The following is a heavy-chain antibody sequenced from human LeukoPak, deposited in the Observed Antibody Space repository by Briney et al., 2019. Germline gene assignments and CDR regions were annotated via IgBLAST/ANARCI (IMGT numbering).Heavy chain of an antibody. D-gene: IGHD2-2*01. CDR1: GYSFTSYW. CDR2: IDPSDSYT. Sequence: GESLRISCKGSGYSFTSYWISWVRQMPGKGLEWMGRIDPSDSYTNYSPSFQGHVTTSADKSISTAYLQWSSLKASDTAMYYCARHVGYCSSTRCSGDWFDPWGQGTLVTVSS. V-gene: IGHV5-10-1*01. CDR3: ARHVGYCSSTRCSGDWFDP. J-gene: IGHJ5*02.